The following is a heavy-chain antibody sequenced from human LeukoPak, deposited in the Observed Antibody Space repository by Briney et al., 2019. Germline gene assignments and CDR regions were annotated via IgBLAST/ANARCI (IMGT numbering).Heavy chain of an antibody. Sequence: ASVKVSCKASGYTFTSYDINWVRQATGQGVEWMGWMNPNSGNTGYAQRFQGRVTMTRNTSITTAYMELSSLRSEDTALYYCAKAVFGGVIKGHVDVWGKGTTVTVSS. J-gene: IGHJ6*04. D-gene: IGHD3-16*01. CDR1: GYTFTSYD. V-gene: IGHV1-8*01. CDR3: AKAVFGGVIKGHVDV. CDR2: MNPNSGNT.